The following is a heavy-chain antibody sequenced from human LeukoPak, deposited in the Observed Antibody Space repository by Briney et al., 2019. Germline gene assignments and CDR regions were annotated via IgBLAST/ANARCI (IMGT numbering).Heavy chain of an antibody. CDR3: GRDPWVVTPDQEVDY. CDR1: GYTFTTYS. J-gene: IGHJ4*02. D-gene: IGHD4-23*01. V-gene: IGHV1-3*04. CDR2: INTDNGNT. Sequence: ASVKVSCKASGYTFTTYSMHWVRQAPGQRLEWMGWINTDNGNTKYSQKFQGRVAITRDTSASTAHMELSSLRSEDTAMYYCGRDPWVVTPDQEVDYWGQGTLVTVSS.